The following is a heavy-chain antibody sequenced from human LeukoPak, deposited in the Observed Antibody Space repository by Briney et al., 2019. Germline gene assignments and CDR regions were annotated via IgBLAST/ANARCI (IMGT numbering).Heavy chain of an antibody. CDR2: IHYSGST. Sequence: SSETLSLTCTVSGASIRSDSYYWGWIRQSPGKGLEWIGSIHYSGSTYYNPSPKNRVTISVDTPKNQFSLKLSSVTAADTAVYYCATHVYSSGWYFDYWGQGTLVTVSS. J-gene: IGHJ4*02. V-gene: IGHV4-39*01. D-gene: IGHD6-19*01. CDR1: GASIRSDSYY. CDR3: ATHVYSSGWYFDY.